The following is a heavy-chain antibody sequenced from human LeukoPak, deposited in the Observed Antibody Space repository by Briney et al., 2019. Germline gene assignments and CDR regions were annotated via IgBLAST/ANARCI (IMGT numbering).Heavy chain of an antibody. CDR3: AKGEGAVAGYFDY. D-gene: IGHD6-19*01. Sequence: PGGSLRLSCAASGFTFSSYAMSWVRQAPGKGLEWVSGISWNSGSIGYADSVKGRFTISRDNAKNSLYLQMNSLRAEDMALYYCAKGEGAVAGYFDYWGQGTLVTVSS. CDR1: GFTFSSYA. V-gene: IGHV3-9*03. J-gene: IGHJ4*02. CDR2: ISWNSGSI.